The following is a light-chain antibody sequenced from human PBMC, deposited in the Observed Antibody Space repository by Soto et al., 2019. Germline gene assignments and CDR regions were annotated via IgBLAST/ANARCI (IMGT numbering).Light chain of an antibody. CDR3: AAWDDRLNGWV. CDR1: SSNIGSNT. Sequence: QSVLTQPPSASGTPGQRVTISCSGSSSNIGSNTVNWYQQLPGTAPKLLIYSNNQRPSGVPDRFSGSKSGTSASLAISGLHSEDDADYYCAAWDDRLNGWVFGGGTKLTVL. J-gene: IGLJ3*02. CDR2: SNN. V-gene: IGLV1-44*01.